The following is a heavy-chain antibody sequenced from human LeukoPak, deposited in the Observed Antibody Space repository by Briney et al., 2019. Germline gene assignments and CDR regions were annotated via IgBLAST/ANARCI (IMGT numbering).Heavy chain of an antibody. D-gene: IGHD3-10*01. CDR2: INHSGST. V-gene: IGHV4-34*01. CDR3: ARENHYYGSGSYYNARAFDI. Sequence: PSETLSLTCAVYGGSFSGYYWSWLRQPPGKGLEWIGEINHSGSTNYNPSLKSRVTISVDTSKNQFSLKLSSVTAADTAVYYCARENHYYGSGSYYNARAFDIWGQGTMVTVSS. CDR1: GGSFSGYY. J-gene: IGHJ3*02.